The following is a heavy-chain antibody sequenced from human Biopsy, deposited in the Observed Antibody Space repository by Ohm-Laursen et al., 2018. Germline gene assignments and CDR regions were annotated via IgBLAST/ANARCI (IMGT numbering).Heavy chain of an antibody. CDR2: IFYTGII. V-gene: IGHV4-39*01. J-gene: IGHJ5*02. Sequence: ETLSLTCTVSGGSVSSNTDYWAWLRQPPGKGLEWIGSIFYTGIIFYNPSLKSRVSISVDTSKNQFSLDLNSVTASDTALYYCARHPTGFWFDPWGQGTLVIVSS. CDR1: GGSVSSNTDY. CDR3: ARHPTGFWFDP.